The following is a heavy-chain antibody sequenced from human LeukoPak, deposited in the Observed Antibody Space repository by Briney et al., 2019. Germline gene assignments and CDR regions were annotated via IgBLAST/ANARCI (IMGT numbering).Heavy chain of an antibody. CDR2: ISGSGDST. CDR3: AKAAEYCSSITCPRSAFDI. D-gene: IGHD2/OR15-2a*01. V-gene: IGHV3-23*01. J-gene: IGHJ3*02. Sequence: GGSLRLSCAASGFTFSSYAMSWVRQAPGKGLEWVSAISGSGDSTYDADSVRGRFTISRDNSKNTLSLQMTSLRADDTAIYYCAKAAEYCSSITCPRSAFDIGGQGTMVTVSS. CDR1: GFTFSSYA.